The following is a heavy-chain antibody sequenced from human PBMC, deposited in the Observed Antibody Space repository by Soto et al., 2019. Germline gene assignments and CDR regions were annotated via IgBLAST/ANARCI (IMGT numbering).Heavy chain of an antibody. J-gene: IGHJ4*02. CDR3: AHCTYSNLQFAY. V-gene: IGHV2-5*02. D-gene: IGHD4-4*01. CDR1: GFSFSTSGVG. Sequence: QITLKESGPTLVKPTQTLTLTCTFSGFSFSTSGVGVGWIRQPPGKALEWLALIYRDDDKRYSPSLKSRLTIPKDTSKNQVVLTVTNMDPVDTATYYCAHCTYSNLQFAYWGQGTLVTVSS. CDR2: IYRDDDK.